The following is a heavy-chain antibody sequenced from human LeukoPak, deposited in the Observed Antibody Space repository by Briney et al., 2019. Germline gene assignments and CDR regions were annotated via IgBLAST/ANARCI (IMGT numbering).Heavy chain of an antibody. CDR1: GGSISSGGYY. V-gene: IGHV4-31*03. J-gene: IGHJ5*02. CDR3: ARGYWENWFDP. CDR2: IYYSGST. Sequence: PSETLSLTCTVSGGSISSGGYYWSWIRQHPGKGLEWIGYIYYSGSTYYNPSLKSRVTISVDTSKNQFSLKLSSVPAADTAVYYCARGYWENWFDPWGQGTLVTVSS. D-gene: IGHD2-8*02.